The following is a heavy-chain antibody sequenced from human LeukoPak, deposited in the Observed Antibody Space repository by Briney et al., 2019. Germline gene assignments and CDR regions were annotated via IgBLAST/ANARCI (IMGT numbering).Heavy chain of an antibody. CDR1: GYTFSSYA. CDR2: ICGSGGST. CDR3: AKFRCSETYWDC. D-gene: IGHD2-15*01. Sequence: GGSLRLSCTASGYTFSSYAMSWVRQAPGKGLEWVSAICGSGGSTYYAASVNGRFTISRDNSKNTAYLQMNSLRAEDTAVYYCAKFRCSETYWDCWGQGTLVTVSS. V-gene: IGHV3-23*01. J-gene: IGHJ4*02.